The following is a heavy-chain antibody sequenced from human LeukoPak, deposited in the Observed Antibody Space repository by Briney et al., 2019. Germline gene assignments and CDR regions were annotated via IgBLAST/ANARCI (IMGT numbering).Heavy chain of an antibody. CDR3: AKPDI. CDR2: ISGSGGSK. CDR1: GFTFSSYD. Sequence: GGTLRLSCAASGFTFSSYDMSWVRQAPGKGLEWVSPISGSGGSKYYAASVESRFTMSRDNSKNALYLQMNSLRAEDTAVYYCAKPDIRGQGTLVTVSS. J-gene: IGHJ4*02. V-gene: IGHV3-23*01.